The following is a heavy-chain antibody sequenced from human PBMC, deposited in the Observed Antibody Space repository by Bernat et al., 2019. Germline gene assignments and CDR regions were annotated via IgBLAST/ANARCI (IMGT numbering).Heavy chain of an antibody. Sequence: QITLKESGPTLVKPTQTLTLTRTFSGFSLSTSGVGVGWIRQPPGKALEWLALIYWDDDKRYSPSLKSRLTITKDTSKNQVVLTMTNMDPVDTATYYCAHRLLNYYDSSGYYYPDAFDIWGQGTMVTVSS. D-gene: IGHD3-22*01. CDR2: IYWDDDK. CDR1: GFSLSTSGVG. CDR3: AHRLLNYYDSSGYYYPDAFDI. V-gene: IGHV2-5*02. J-gene: IGHJ3*02.